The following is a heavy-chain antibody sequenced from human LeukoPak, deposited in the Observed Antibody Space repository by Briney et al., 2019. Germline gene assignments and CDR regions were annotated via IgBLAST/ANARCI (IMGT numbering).Heavy chain of an antibody. CDR2: IYTSGST. J-gene: IGHJ4*02. CDR3: ARDQEQWLTKDGPFDY. V-gene: IGHV4-4*07. Sequence: SETLSLTCTVSGGSISSYYWSWIRQPAGKGLEWVGRIYTSGSTNFNPSLKSRVTMSVDTSKNQFSLKLSSVTAADTAVYYCARDQEQWLTKDGPFDYWGQGTLVTVSS. D-gene: IGHD6-19*01. CDR1: GGSISSYY.